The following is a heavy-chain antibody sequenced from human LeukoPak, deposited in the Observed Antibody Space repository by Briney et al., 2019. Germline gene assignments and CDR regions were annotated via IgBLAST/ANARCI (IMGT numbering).Heavy chain of an antibody. V-gene: IGHV3-21*01. CDR3: ARDPYSSSWVY. Sequence: GGSLRLSCAASGFTFSNYWMSWVRQAPGKGLEWVSSISSSSSYIYYADSVKGRFTISRDNAKNSLYLQMNSLRAEDTAVYYCARDPYSSSWVYWGQGTLVTVSS. J-gene: IGHJ4*02. CDR2: ISSSSSYI. D-gene: IGHD6-13*01. CDR1: GFTFSNYW.